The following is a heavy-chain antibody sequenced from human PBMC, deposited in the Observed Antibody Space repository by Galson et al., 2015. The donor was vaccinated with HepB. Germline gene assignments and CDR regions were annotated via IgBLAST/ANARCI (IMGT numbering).Heavy chain of an antibody. J-gene: IGHJ4*02. CDR2: IYYSGST. D-gene: IGHD2-15*01. Sequence: ETLSLTCTVSGGSISSYYWSWIRQPPGKGLEWIGYIYYSGSTNYNPSPKSRVTISVDTSKNQFSLKLSSVTAADTAVYYCARARTRYCSGGNCYTGWSHDYWGQGTLVTVSS. CDR3: ARARTRYCSGGNCYTGWSHDY. CDR1: GGSISSYY. V-gene: IGHV4-59*01.